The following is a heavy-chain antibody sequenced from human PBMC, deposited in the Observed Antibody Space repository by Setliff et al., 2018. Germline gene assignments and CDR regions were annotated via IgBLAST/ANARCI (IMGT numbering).Heavy chain of an antibody. CDR2: TTSSGGDT. V-gene: IGHV3-23*01. Sequence: GGSLRLSCGGYGFTFSKYWMCWVRQVPGKGLVWVSTTTSSGGDTYYADSVKGRFIVSRDNSKSTLYLQMNSLRAEDTAIYYCAKVLYPGVGYFYGMDVWGQGTPVTVSS. CDR1: GFTFSKYW. J-gene: IGHJ6*02. D-gene: IGHD3-10*01. CDR3: AKVLYPGVGYFYGMDV.